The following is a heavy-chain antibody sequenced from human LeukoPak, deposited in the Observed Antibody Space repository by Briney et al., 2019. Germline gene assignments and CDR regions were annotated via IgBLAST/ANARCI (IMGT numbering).Heavy chain of an antibody. J-gene: IGHJ5*02. CDR2: IYGGQVT. Sequence: QPGGSLRLTCAASGFIVRGNYMSWVRQAPGKGVEWVSIIYGGQVTSYADSVKGRLIIYRDASEHTLYLQMNNLRVEDTALYYCARPLYSSYWFFHWGQGTLVTVSS. V-gene: IGHV3-53*01. CDR3: ARPLYSSYWFFH. CDR1: GFIVRGNY. D-gene: IGHD6-6*01.